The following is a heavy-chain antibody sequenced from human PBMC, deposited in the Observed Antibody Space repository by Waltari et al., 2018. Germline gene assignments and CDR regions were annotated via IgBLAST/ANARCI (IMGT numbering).Heavy chain of an antibody. D-gene: IGHD2-8*02. Sequence: QVHLVESGGGGVQPGGSLRLCCAASGCSCNHDAMHWGRQAPGKGLAWVAVVWHDGSYKFYADSVKGRFTISRDNSKNTLYFQMNSLRAEDTAMYYCAKDGSASRLVRYYLDHWGPGTLVTVSS. CDR3: AKDGSASRLVRYYLDH. V-gene: IGHV3-33*06. CDR2: VWHDGSYK. CDR1: GCSCNHDA. J-gene: IGHJ4*02.